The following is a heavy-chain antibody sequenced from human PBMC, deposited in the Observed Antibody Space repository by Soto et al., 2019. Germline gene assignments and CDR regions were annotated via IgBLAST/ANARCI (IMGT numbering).Heavy chain of an antibody. V-gene: IGHV3-23*01. CDR3: AKARFGDGRGFDY. CDR1: GSTFRNNA. J-gene: IGHJ4*02. D-gene: IGHD3-10*01. CDR2: ISGSGTNT. Sequence: EVQLLESGGGLVQPGGSLRLSCAASGSTFRNNAMNWVRQAPGKGLEYVSTISGSGTNTYYADSVKGRFTISRDNARDTLFLQMSGLKFEDTAVYFCAKARFGDGRGFDYWGQGTLVSVSS.